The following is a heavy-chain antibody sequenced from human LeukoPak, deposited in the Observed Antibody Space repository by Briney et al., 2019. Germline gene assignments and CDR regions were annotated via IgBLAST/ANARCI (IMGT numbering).Heavy chain of an antibody. CDR3: AKDRDVWGSLLDY. CDR2: ISGSGATT. V-gene: IGHV3-23*01. J-gene: IGHJ4*02. CDR1: GFTFSTYN. D-gene: IGHD3-16*01. Sequence: PGGSLRLSCAASGFTFSTYNMNWVRQAPGKGLEWVSAISGSGATTYYADTVKGRFTISRDNSKNTLYMQMNSLRAEDTAVYYCAKDRDVWGSLLDYWGQGTLVTVSS.